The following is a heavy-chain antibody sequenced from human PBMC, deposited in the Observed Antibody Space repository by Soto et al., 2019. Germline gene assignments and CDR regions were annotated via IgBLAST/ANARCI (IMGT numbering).Heavy chain of an antibody. CDR2: ISYDGSNK. V-gene: IGHV3-30*18. CDR1: GFTFSSYG. CDR3: AKDSIQLWLVHYFDY. Sequence: GGSLRLSCAASGFTFSSYGMHWVRQAPGKGLEWVAVISYDGSNKYYADSVKGRFTISRDNSKNTLYLQMNSLRAEDTAVYYCAKDSIQLWLVHYFDYWGQGTLVTVSS. J-gene: IGHJ4*02. D-gene: IGHD5-18*01.